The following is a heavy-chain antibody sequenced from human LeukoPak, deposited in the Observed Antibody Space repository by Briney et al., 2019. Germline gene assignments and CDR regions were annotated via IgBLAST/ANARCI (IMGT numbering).Heavy chain of an antibody. CDR3: ARDVKQWLVLYYFDY. J-gene: IGHJ4*02. D-gene: IGHD6-19*01. Sequence: GGSLRLSCAASGFTFSSYAMHWVRQAPGKGLEWVAVISYDGSNKYYADSVRGRFTISRDNSKNTLYLQMNSLRAEDTAVYYCARDVKQWLVLYYFDYWGQGTLATVSS. CDR2: ISYDGSNK. CDR1: GFTFSSYA. V-gene: IGHV3-30*04.